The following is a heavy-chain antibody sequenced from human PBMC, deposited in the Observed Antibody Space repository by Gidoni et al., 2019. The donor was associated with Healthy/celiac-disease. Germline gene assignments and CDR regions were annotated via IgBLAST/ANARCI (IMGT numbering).Heavy chain of an antibody. CDR3: ARQTTSSWYSTPFDY. V-gene: IGHV5-51*01. CDR2: IYPGDSDT. Sequence: EVQLVQSGAEVKKPGESLKISGKGSGYSFTSYWIGWVRQMPGKGLEWMGIIYPGDSDTRYSPSFQGQVTISADKSISTAYLQWSSLKASDTAMYYCARQTTSSWYSTPFDYWGQGTLVTVSS. D-gene: IGHD6-13*01. J-gene: IGHJ4*02. CDR1: GYSFTSYW.